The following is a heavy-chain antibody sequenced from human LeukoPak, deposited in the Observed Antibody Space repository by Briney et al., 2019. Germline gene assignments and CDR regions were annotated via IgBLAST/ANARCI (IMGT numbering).Heavy chain of an antibody. CDR3: ARVGKAYSSGWYYFDY. Sequence: PGGSLRLSCAASGFTFSYYAMSWVRQAPGKGLEWVSAISGSGSSTCYADSVKGRFTISRDNSKNTLYLQMNSLRAEDTAVYYCARVGKAYSSGWYYFDYWGQGTLVTVSS. D-gene: IGHD6-19*01. CDR1: GFTFSYYA. J-gene: IGHJ4*02. CDR2: ISGSGSST. V-gene: IGHV3-23*01.